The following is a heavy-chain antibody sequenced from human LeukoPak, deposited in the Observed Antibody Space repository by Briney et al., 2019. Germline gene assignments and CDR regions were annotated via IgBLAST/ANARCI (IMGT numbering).Heavy chain of an antibody. CDR3: AKEGFRYHYYMDV. CDR1: GFTFSIYA. Sequence: GGSLRLSCAASGFTFSIYAMSWVRQAPGKGLEWVSAISGGGGSTYYADSVRGRFTISRDNSKNTLYLQMNSLRAEDTAVYYCAKEGFRYHYYMDVWGKGTTVTVSS. D-gene: IGHD1-14*01. V-gene: IGHV3-23*01. CDR2: ISGGGGST. J-gene: IGHJ6*03.